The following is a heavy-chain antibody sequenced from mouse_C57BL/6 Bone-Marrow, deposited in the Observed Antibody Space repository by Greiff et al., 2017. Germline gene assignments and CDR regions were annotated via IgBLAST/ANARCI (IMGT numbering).Heavy chain of an antibody. V-gene: IGHV5-17*01. D-gene: IGHD2-3*01. CDR3: ARLYDGYSSWFAY. CDR2: ISSGSSTI. CDR1: GFTFSDYG. Sequence: EVQLVESGGGLVKPGGSLKLSCAASGFTFSDYGMHWVRRAPEKGLGWVAYISSGSSTIYYADTVKGRFTISRDNAKNTLFLQMTSLRSEDTAMYYCARLYDGYSSWFAYWGQGTLVTVSA. J-gene: IGHJ3*01.